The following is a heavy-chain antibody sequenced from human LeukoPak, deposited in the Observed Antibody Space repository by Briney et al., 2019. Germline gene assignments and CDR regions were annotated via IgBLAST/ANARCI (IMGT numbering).Heavy chain of an antibody. CDR3: ARPAYTAAYDL. D-gene: IGHD3-16*01. V-gene: IGHV3-9*01. CDR2: ISWSSGII. J-gene: IGHJ3*01. Sequence: GGSLRLSCAASGFTFDDHGMHWVRQAPGKGLEWVSGISWSSGIIGYADSVKGRFTISRDNAKNSLYLQMDSLRPEDTAVYYCARPAYTAAYDLWGQGTMVTVSS. CDR1: GFTFDDHG.